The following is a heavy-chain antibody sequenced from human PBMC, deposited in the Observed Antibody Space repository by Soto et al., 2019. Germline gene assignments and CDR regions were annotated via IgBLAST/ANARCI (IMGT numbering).Heavy chain of an antibody. CDR1: GFTFSEYY. D-gene: IGHD6-6*01. Sequence: PGGSLRLSCVASGFTFSEYYFSSIRQSLGRSLEGLYNISGSGHNIYYAGSVNVRFTISRDNYTNTPYLQMNILTAEHVAIYVCAKAKQSALDLPQETSSAYWGQSTTVT. J-gene: IGHJ4*02. V-gene: IGHV3-11*01. CDR3: AKAKQSALDLPQETSSAY. CDR2: ISGSGHNI.